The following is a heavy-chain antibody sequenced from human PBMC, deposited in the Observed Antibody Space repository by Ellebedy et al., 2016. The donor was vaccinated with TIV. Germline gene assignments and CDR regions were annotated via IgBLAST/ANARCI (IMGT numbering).Heavy chain of an antibody. Sequence: PGGSLRLSCPPPGFSLSFYTMNGVRQAPGKGLEWVSAFSSSSRYKYYADSLTGRFTISRDNATNSLYLQRNSLRAEDTAVYYCARDRGLGISATGTYDYWGQGTLVTVSS. CDR3: ARDRGLGISATGTYDY. CDR2: FSSSSRYK. CDR1: GFSLSFYT. V-gene: IGHV3-21*01. D-gene: IGHD6-13*01. J-gene: IGHJ4*02.